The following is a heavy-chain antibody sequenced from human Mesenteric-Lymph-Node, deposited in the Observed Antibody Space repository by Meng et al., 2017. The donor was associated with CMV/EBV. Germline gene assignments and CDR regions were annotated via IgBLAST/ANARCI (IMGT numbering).Heavy chain of an antibody. D-gene: IGHD2-2*01. V-gene: IGHV1-46*01. CDR1: GYTFTSYY. Sequence: ASVKVSCKASGYTFTSYYMHWVRQAPGQGLEWMGIINPSGGSTSYAQKFQGRVTMTRDTSTSTVYMELSSLRSEDTAVYYCARGPDYRYCSSTSCPIMDVWGQGTTVTVSS. CDR2: INPSGGST. J-gene: IGHJ6*02. CDR3: ARGPDYRYCSSTSCPIMDV.